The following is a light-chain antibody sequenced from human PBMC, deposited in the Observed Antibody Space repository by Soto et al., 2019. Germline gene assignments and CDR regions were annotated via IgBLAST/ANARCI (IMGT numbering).Light chain of an antibody. CDR1: QGISSY. CDR2: AAS. Sequence: DIKMTQSPSTLSASVGDRVTITCRASQGISSYLAWYQQKPGKAPKLLIYAASTLQSGVPSRFSGSGSGTEFTLTISSLQPEDFATYYCQQLNSYPWTFGQGTKV. CDR3: QQLNSYPWT. V-gene: IGKV1-9*01. J-gene: IGKJ1*01.